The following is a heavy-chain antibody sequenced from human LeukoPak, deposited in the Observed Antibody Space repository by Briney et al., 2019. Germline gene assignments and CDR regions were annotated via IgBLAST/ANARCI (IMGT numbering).Heavy chain of an antibody. V-gene: IGHV1-24*01. Sequence: ASVKVSCKVSGYTLTELSMHWVRQAPGKGLEWMGGFDPEDSETIYAQKFQGRVTMTEDTSTDTAYMELSSLRSEDTAVYYCATVGTVQLPFDPWGQGTLVTVSS. D-gene: IGHD1-7*01. CDR1: GYTLTELS. CDR3: ATVGTVQLPFDP. CDR2: FDPEDSET. J-gene: IGHJ5*02.